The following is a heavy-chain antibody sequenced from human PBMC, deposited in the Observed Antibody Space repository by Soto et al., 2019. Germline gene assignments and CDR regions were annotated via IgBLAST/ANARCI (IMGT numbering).Heavy chain of an antibody. CDR1: GYTLTELS. CDR2: FDPEDSET. V-gene: IGHV1-24*01. CDR3: ATPNSIVGATYFDY. Sequence: ASVKVSCKVSGYTLTELSMHWVRQAPGKGLEWMGGFDPEDSETIYAQKFQGRVTMTEDTSTDTAYMELSSLRSEDTAVYYCATPNSIVGATYFDYWGQGTLVTVS. J-gene: IGHJ4*02. D-gene: IGHD1-26*01.